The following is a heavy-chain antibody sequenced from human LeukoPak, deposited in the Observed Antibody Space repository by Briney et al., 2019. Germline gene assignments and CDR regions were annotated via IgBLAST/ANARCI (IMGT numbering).Heavy chain of an antibody. CDR3: ARPSIAAAGTEVNWFDP. CDR2: INPSGGST. Sequence: ASVKVSCKASGYTFTSYYMHWVRQAPGQGLEWMGIINPSGGSTSYAQKFQGRVTMTEDTSTDTAYMELSSLRSEDTAVYYCARPSIAAAGTEVNWFDPWGQGTLVTVSS. CDR1: GYTFTSYY. V-gene: IGHV1-46*01. J-gene: IGHJ5*02. D-gene: IGHD6-13*01.